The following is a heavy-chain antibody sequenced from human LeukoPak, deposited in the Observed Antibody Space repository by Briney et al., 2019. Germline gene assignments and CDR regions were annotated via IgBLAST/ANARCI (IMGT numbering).Heavy chain of an antibody. CDR1: GFTFSSYA. D-gene: IGHD5-12*01. J-gene: IGHJ6*03. Sequence: GGSLRLSCAASGFTFSSYAMHWVRQAPGKGLEWVALIPYDGSNKYYADSVKGRFTISRDNSKNTLYLQMNSLRAEDTAVYYCAKYSGYDYEILSMDVWGEGTTVTVSS. V-gene: IGHV3-30*04. CDR3: AKYSGYDYEILSMDV. CDR2: IPYDGSNK.